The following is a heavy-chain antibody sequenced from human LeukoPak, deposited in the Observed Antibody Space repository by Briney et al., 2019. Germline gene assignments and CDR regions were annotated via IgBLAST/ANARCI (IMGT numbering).Heavy chain of an antibody. CDR1: GFTFSNHG. CDR2: IRYDGTTK. CDR3: ARGRASAFDI. V-gene: IGHV3-30*02. J-gene: IGHJ3*02. D-gene: IGHD2-21*01. Sequence: GGSLRLSCAASGFTFSNHGMHWIRQAPGKGLEWVAFIRYDGTTKYYADSVKGRFTISRDNSKNTLYLQMNSLRAEDTAVYYCARGRASAFDIWGQGTMVTVSS.